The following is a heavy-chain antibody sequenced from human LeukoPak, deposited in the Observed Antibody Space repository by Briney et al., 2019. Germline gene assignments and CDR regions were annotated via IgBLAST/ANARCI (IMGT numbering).Heavy chain of an antibody. D-gene: IGHD3-10*01. CDR3: ARVSDPYYGSGSFHFDY. Sequence: SETLSLTCTVSGGFISSYYWSWIRQPPGKGLEWIGYIYYSGSTNYNPSLKSRVTISVDTSKNQFSLKLSSVTAADTAVYYCARVSDPYYGSGSFHFDYWGQGTLVTVSS. CDR1: GGFISSYY. J-gene: IGHJ4*02. V-gene: IGHV4-59*01. CDR2: IYYSGST.